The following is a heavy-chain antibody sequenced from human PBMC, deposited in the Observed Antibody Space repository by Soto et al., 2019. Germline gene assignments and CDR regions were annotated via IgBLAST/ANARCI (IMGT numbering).Heavy chain of an antibody. CDR1: GFTFSSYG. Sequence: QVQLVESGGGVVQPGRSLRLSCAASGFTFSSYGMHWVRQAPGKGLEWVAVIWYDGSNKYYADSVKGRFTISRDNSKNTLYLQMNRLRAEDTAVYYCARLYCSSISCPDHDAFDIGGQGPMVTVAS. D-gene: IGHD2-2*01. J-gene: IGHJ3*02. V-gene: IGHV3-33*01. CDR3: ARLYCSSISCPDHDAFDI. CDR2: IWYDGSNK.